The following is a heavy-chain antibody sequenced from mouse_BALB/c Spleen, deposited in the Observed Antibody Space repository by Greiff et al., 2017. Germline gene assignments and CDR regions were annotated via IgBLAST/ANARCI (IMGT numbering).Heavy chain of an antibody. CDR2: ISYSGST. J-gene: IGHJ3*01. CDR1: GYSITSDYA. CDR3: ARSVYYGNYGWFAY. Sequence: EVKLVESGPGLVKPSQSLSLTCTVTGYSITSDYAWNWIRQFPGNKLEWMGYISYSGSTSYNPSLKSRISITRDTSKNQFFLQLNSVTTEDTATYYCARSVYYGNYGWFAYWGQGTLVTVSA. V-gene: IGHV3-2*02. D-gene: IGHD2-1*01.